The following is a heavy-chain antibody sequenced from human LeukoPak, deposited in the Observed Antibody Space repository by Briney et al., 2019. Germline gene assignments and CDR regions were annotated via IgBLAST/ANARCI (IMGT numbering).Heavy chain of an antibody. Sequence: SETLSLTCSVSDASIRSYFWSWIRQSPGKGLEWIGYFYDNDISNFNPSLESRVTILVDRSKSQFSLKLRSVTAADTAVYYCARGLVLATDDAFDIRGPGTMVTVSS. V-gene: IGHV4-59*01. J-gene: IGHJ3*02. CDR1: DASIRSYF. CDR3: ARGLVLATDDAFDI. CDR2: FYDNDIS. D-gene: IGHD5-12*01.